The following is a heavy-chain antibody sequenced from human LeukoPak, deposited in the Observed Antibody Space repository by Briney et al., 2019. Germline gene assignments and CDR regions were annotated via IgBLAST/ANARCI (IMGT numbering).Heavy chain of an antibody. J-gene: IGHJ6*02. D-gene: IGHD1-1*01. CDR2: ISAYNGNT. CDR3: ATGPGAYFFYGVDV. Sequence: ASVKVSCKASGYTFTSYGISWVRQAPGQGLEWMGWISAYNGNTNYAQKLQGRVTMTTDTSTSTAYMELRSLRSDDTAVYYCATGPGAYFFYGVDVWGQGTTVTVSS. CDR1: GYTFTSYG. V-gene: IGHV1-18*01.